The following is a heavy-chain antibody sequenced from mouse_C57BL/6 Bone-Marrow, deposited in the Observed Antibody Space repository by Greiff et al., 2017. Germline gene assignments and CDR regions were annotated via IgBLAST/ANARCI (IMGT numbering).Heavy chain of an antibody. J-gene: IGHJ1*03. V-gene: IGHV3-5*01. D-gene: IGHD2-4*01. CDR2: IYYSGTI. Sequence: EVKVEESGPGLVKPSQTVFLTCTVTGISITTGNYRWSWIRQFPGNKLEWIGYIYYSGTITYNPSLTSRTTITSDTPKNPFFLEMNSLTAEDTAPYYCAREKGYDYDWYFDVWGTGTTVTVSS. CDR3: AREKGYDYDWYFDV. CDR1: GISITTGNYR.